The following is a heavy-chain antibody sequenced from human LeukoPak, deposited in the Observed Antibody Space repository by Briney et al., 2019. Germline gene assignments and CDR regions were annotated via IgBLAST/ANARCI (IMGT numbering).Heavy chain of an antibody. D-gene: IGHD3-22*01. CDR3: AREPLDYYDSSGYIDY. V-gene: IGHV1-18*01. J-gene: IGHJ4*02. CDR2: ISAYNGNT. Sequence: ASVKVSCKASGYTFTSYGISWVRQAPGQGLEWMGWISAYNGNTNYAQKLQGRVTMTTDTSTSTAYMELRSLRSDDTAVYYCAREPLDYYDSSGYIDYWGQGTLVTVSS. CDR1: GYTFTSYG.